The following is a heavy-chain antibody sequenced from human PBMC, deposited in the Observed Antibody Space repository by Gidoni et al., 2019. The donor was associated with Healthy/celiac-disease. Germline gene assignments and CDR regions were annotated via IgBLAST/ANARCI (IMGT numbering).Heavy chain of an antibody. Sequence: EVQLVESGGGLVQPGGSLRLSCAASGFTFSSYWMHWVRQARGKGLVWVSRINSDGSSTSYADSVKGRFTISRDNAKNTLYLQMNSLRAEDTAVYYCASSARPGGGFDPWGQGTLVTVSS. CDR1: GFTFSSYW. D-gene: IGHD1-26*01. CDR3: ASSARPGGGFDP. J-gene: IGHJ5*02. CDR2: INSDGSST. V-gene: IGHV3-74*01.